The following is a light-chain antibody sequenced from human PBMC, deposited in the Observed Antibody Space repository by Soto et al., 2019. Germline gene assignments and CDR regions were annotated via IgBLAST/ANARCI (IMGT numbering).Light chain of an antibody. V-gene: IGKV2-28*01. J-gene: IGKJ2*01. CDR2: LGS. Sequence: DIVMTQSPLSLPVTPGEPASISCRSSQSLLHSNGYNCLDWYLQKPGQSPQLLIYLGSNRASGGPDRVSGSGSGTDFTLKISRVEAEDVGVYFCMQGLQTPYTFGQGTKLEIK. CDR1: QSLLHSNGYNC. CDR3: MQGLQTPYT.